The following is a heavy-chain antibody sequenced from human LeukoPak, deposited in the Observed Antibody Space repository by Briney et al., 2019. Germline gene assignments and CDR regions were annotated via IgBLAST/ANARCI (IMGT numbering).Heavy chain of an antibody. CDR1: GGSFSGYY. J-gene: IGHJ4*02. CDR3: ASNSPHYPDY. V-gene: IGHV4-34*01. CDR2: INHSGST. D-gene: IGHD4-23*01. Sequence: KPSETLSLTCAVYGGSFSGYYWSWIRQPPGKGLEWIGEINHSGSTNYNPSLKSRVTISVDTSKNQFSLKLSSVTAADTAVYYCASNSPHYPDYWGQGTLVTVSS.